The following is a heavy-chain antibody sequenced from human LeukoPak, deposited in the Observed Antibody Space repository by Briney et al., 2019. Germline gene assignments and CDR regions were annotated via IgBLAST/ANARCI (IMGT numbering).Heavy chain of an antibody. Sequence: GSLRLSCAASGFTFSSYAMHWVRQAPGKGLEWVAIISYDGSNKYYADSVKGRFTISRDNSKNTLYLQMNSLRAEDTAVYYCAKGVGSDWYFDYWGQGTLVTVSS. V-gene: IGHV3-30*04. J-gene: IGHJ4*02. CDR3: AKGVGSDWYFDY. CDR2: ISYDGSNK. CDR1: GFTFSSYA. D-gene: IGHD2-21*02.